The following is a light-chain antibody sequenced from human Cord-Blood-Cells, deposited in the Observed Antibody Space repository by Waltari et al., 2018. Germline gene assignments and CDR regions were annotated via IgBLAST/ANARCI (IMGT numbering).Light chain of an antibody. Sequence: QSALTQPASVSGSPGQSITISCTGTSSDVGSYNLVSWYQQHPGKAPKLMIYEGSKRATGVSNRCPGSKSGNKASLAIAGLQAEDEADYYCCSYAGSSTLVFGGGTKLTVL. J-gene: IGLJ2*01. CDR3: CSYAGSSTLV. CDR1: SSDVGSYNL. CDR2: EGS. V-gene: IGLV2-23*01.